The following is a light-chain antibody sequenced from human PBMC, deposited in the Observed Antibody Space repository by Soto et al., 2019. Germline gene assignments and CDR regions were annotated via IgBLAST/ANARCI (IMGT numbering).Light chain of an antibody. CDR3: QQYGSSPPWT. Sequence: EIVLTQSPGTLSLSPGETATLSCRASQSVSSSYLAWYQQKPGQAPRLLIYGASSSATGIADSFSGSGSGTNFTLIISRLEPEDFAVYYCQQYGSSPPWTFGQGTRVEIK. CDR2: GAS. J-gene: IGKJ1*01. CDR1: QSVSSSY. V-gene: IGKV3-20*01.